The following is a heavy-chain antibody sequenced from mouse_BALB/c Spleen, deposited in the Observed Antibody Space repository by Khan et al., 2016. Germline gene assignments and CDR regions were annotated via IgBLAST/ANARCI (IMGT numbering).Heavy chain of an antibody. V-gene: IGHV9-2-1*01. J-gene: IGHJ3*01. D-gene: IGHD1-2*01. CDR1: GYTFTDYS. CDR3: ARATLLRLLAY. Sequence: QIQLVQSGPELKKPGETVKISCKASGYTFTDYSMHWVKQTPGKGLKWMGWINTETGEPTYADDFTGRFAFSLETSASTAYLQITNLKNEDTATSFCARATLLRLLAYWGQGTLVTVSA. CDR2: INTETGEP.